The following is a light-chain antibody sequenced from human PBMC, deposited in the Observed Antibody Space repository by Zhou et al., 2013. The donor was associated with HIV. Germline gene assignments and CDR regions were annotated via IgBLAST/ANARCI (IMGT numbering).Light chain of an antibody. CDR3: LHNGRRTPKT. CDR1: QNIGRW. Sequence: DIQMIQSPLTLSSTVGDRVTITCRASQNIGRWLAWYQVKPGKAPKLLIYKASNLQTGVASRFSGRGHGTDFSLTITGLQSEDFATYFCLHNGRRTPKTFGQGTKV. J-gene: IGKJ1*01. CDR2: KAS. V-gene: IGKV1-5*03.